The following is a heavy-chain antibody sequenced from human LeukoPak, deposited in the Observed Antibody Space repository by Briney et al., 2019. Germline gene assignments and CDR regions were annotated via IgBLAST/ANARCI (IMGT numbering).Heavy chain of an antibody. CDR3: ARGLHTRSSGRRFDVFEL. D-gene: IGHD6-6*01. V-gene: IGHV4-34*01. Sequence: SETLSLTCAVYGGSFSGYYWGWIRQPPGKGLAWIGSISYTGITYYNPSLKSRVTISVDTSKNQFSLKLSSVTAADTAVYYCARGLHTRSSGRRFDVFELWGQGTMVTVSS. CDR1: GGSFSGYY. J-gene: IGHJ3*01. CDR2: ISYTGIT.